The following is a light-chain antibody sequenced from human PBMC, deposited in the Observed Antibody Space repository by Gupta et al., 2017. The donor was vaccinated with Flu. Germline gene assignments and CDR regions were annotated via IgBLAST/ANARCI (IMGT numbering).Light chain of an antibody. J-gene: IGLJ2*01. V-gene: IGLV2-18*01. CDR2: EVS. CDR3: SLYTSSSTPVI. CDR1: SSDVGAYNR. Sequence: QSALPQPPSVSGSPGQSVTIPCTGISSDVGAYNRVSWYQQPPGTAPKLMIYEVSNRPSGVPYRCSGSKSGNTASLTISGLQAEDEADYYCSLYTSSSTPVIFGGGTKLTVL.